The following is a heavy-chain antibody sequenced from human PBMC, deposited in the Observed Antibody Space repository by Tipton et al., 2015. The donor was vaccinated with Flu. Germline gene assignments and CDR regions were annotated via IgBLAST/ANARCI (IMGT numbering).Heavy chain of an antibody. V-gene: IGHV4-61*05. CDR3: ARHGCGGGSCPFQH. D-gene: IGHD2-15*01. CDR1: GGSISSSSHY. J-gene: IGHJ1*01. CDR2: IYYSGST. Sequence: TLSLTCTVSGGSISSSSHYWGWIRQAPGKGLEWIGYIYYSGSTIYNPSLKSRVTISVDTSKNQFSPNLSSVTAADTAVYYCARHGCGGGSCPFQHWGLGTLVAVSP.